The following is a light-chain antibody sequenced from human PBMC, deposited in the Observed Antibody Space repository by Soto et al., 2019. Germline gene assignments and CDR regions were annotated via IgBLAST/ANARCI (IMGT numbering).Light chain of an antibody. CDR1: QSVSSSY. J-gene: IGKJ1*01. CDR3: QQYNNWPRT. V-gene: IGKV3-15*01. CDR2: GAS. Sequence: PGTLSLSPGEGATLSCRASQSVSSSYLAWYQQKPGQAPRLLIYGASTRATGIPARFSGSGSGTEFTLTISSLQSEDFAVYYCQQYNNWPRTFGQGTKVDIK.